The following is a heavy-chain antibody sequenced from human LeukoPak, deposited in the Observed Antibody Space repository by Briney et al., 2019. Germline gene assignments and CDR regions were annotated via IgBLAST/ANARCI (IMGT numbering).Heavy chain of an antibody. Sequence: SETLSLTCTVSGGSISSSSYYWGWLRQPPGKGLEWIGSIYYSGSTYYNPSLKSRVTISVDTSKNQFSLKLSSVTAADTAVYYCARLPYYDFWSGYYTDRYYYYYMDVWGKGTTVTDSS. V-gene: IGHV4-39*01. D-gene: IGHD3-3*01. J-gene: IGHJ6*03. CDR1: GGSISSSSYY. CDR3: ARLPYYDFWSGYYTDRYYYYYMDV. CDR2: IYYSGST.